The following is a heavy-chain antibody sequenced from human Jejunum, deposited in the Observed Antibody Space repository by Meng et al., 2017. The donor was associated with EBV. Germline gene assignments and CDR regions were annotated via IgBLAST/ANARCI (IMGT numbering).Heavy chain of an antibody. D-gene: IGHD4-11*01. CDR1: GFTFSTYW. CDR3: ARNYRDY. CDR2: INNDGSTT. J-gene: IGHJ4*02. V-gene: IGHV3-74*03. Sequence: VELVESGGGLVRPGGSLRPSCAASGFTFSTYWMHWVRQTPGKGLEWVSRINNDGSTTQYADSVRGRFTISRDNAKSTLYLQMNSLTAEDTAVYYCARNYRDYWGQGTLVTVSS.